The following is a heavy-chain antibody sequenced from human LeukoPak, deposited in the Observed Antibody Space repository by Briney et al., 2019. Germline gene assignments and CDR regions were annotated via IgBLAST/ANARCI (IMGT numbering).Heavy chain of an antibody. CDR2: MYHGGSA. Sequence: SETLSLTCTVSSGSISRYYWSWIRRSPGKALEWIGYMYHGGSAHYSPSLKSRVTISIDTSKNQISLKVASVTAADTAVYFCARVRGQLWPPDYWGQGTQVIVSS. CDR3: ARVRGQLWPPDY. V-gene: IGHV4-59*01. J-gene: IGHJ4*02. D-gene: IGHD1-1*01. CDR1: SGSISRYY.